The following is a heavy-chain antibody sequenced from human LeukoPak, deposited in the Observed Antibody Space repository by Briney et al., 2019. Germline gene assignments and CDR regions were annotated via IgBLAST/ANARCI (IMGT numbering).Heavy chain of an antibody. Sequence: GGSLRLSCAASGFTFSSSCMYWVRQAPGKGLVCFSRINSDESITTYADSVKGRFTISRDNAKNTLYLQMNSLRAEDTAVYYCARGLVPGFLDYWGQGTPVTVSS. D-gene: IGHD4-11*01. J-gene: IGHJ4*02. CDR1: GFTFSSSC. V-gene: IGHV3-74*01. CDR3: ARGLVPGFLDY. CDR2: INSDESIT.